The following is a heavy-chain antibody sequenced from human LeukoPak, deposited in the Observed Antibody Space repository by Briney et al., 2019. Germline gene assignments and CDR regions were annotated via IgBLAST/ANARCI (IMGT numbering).Heavy chain of an antibody. CDR2: ISGSGGST. D-gene: IGHD3-3*01. CDR1: GFTFSSYA. V-gene: IGHV3-23*01. Sequence: GGSLRLSCAASGFTFSSYAMSWVRQAPGKGLEWVSAISGSGGSTYYADSVKGRFTISRDNSKNTLYLQMNSLRAEDTAVYYCAKDGMRSGFWSGYSDYYYYYMDVWGKGTTVTVSS. J-gene: IGHJ6*03. CDR3: AKDGMRSGFWSGYSDYYYYYMDV.